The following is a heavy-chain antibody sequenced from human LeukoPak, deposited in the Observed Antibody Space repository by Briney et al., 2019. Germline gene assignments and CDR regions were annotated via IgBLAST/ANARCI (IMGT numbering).Heavy chain of an antibody. CDR2: ISGNGGST. Sequence: PGGSLRLSCAASGFTFSSYAMNWVRLAPGEGLEWVSLISGNGGSTYYGDSVRGRFTISRDNSKNTLYLQMNSLRAEDTALYYCAPESPPRYFQHWGQGTLVTVSS. CDR1: GFTFSSYA. CDR3: APESPPRYFQH. J-gene: IGHJ1*01. V-gene: IGHV3-23*01.